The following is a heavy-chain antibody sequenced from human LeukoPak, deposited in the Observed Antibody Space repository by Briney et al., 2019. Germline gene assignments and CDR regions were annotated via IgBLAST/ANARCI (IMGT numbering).Heavy chain of an antibody. D-gene: IGHD3-22*01. CDR2: IIPIFGTA. J-gene: IGHJ4*02. V-gene: IGHV1-69*01. Sequence: SVKVSCKASGGTFSSYAISWVRQAPGQGLEWMGGIIPIFGTANYAQKFQGRVTITADESTSTAYMELSSLRSEDTAVYYCAGRGQVFSYDSSGYYSQTLYYFDYWGQGTLVTVSS. CDR3: AGRGQVFSYDSSGYYSQTLYYFDY. CDR1: GGTFSSYA.